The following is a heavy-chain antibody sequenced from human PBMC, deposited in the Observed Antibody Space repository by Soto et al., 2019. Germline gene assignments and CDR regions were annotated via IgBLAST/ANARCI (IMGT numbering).Heavy chain of an antibody. J-gene: IGHJ4*02. Sequence: GASVKVSCKASGGTFSSYAVSWVRQAPGQGLEWMGRIIPIFGTANYAQKVQGRVTITADESTSTAYMELSSLRSEDTVVYYCARDLTMGGVDYWGQGTLVTVSS. V-gene: IGHV1-69*13. CDR3: ARDLTMGGVDY. CDR1: GGTFSSYA. CDR2: IIPIFGTA. D-gene: IGHD2-2*01.